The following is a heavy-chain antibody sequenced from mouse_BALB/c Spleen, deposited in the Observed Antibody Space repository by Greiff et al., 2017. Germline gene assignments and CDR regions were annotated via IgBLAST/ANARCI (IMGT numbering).Heavy chain of an antibody. Sequence: QVQLQQSGAELVKPGASVKLSCTASGYTFKDNDMHWVKQSPAKSLEWIGIISTDNGNTNYNPKFKGKATITADKSSNTAYLQLGSLTSEDSAIYYCARGSNAMDDWGQGTSVTVSS. V-gene: IGHV1S137*01. CDR2: ISTDNGNT. CDR3: ARGSNAMDD. CDR1: GYTFKDND. J-gene: IGHJ4*01. D-gene: IGHD5-1*01.